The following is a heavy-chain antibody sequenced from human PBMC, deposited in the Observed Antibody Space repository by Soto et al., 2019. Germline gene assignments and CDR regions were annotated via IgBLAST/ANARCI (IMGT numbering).Heavy chain of an antibody. CDR1: GGSISSGGYS. CDR3: AREAVDYYGSGKGWFDP. Sequence: SETLSLTCAVSGGSISSGGYSWSWIRQPPGKGLEWIGYIYHSGSTYYNPSLKSRVTISADRSKNQFSLKLSSVTAAGTAVYYCAREAVDYYGSGKGWFDPWGQGTLVTVSS. J-gene: IGHJ5*02. V-gene: IGHV4-30-2*01. D-gene: IGHD3-10*01. CDR2: IYHSGST.